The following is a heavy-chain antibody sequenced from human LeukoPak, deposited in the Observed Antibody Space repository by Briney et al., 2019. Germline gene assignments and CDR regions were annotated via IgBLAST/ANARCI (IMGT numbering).Heavy chain of an antibody. CDR1: GGTFSSYA. D-gene: IGHD3-10*01. Sequence: SVKVSCKASGGTFSSYAISWVRQAPGQGLEWMGGIFPTFGTANYAQKFQGRVTITADESTSTAYMELSSLRSEDTAVYYCASGPYYYGSGSTYMGDYYYYYMDVWGKGTTVTVSS. J-gene: IGHJ6*03. CDR3: ASGPYYYGSGSTYMGDYYYYYMDV. CDR2: IFPTFGTA. V-gene: IGHV1-69*13.